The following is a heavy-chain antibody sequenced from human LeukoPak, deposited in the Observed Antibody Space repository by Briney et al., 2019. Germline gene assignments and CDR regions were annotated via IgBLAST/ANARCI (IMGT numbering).Heavy chain of an antibody. CDR3: AREYYGGNGPTFDY. D-gene: IGHD4-23*01. CDR2: IYYSGST. CDR1: GGXISSGGYY. Sequence: SETLSLTCTVSGGXISSGGYYWSWIRQHPGKGLEWIGYIYYSGSTYYNPSLKSRVTISVDTSKNQFSLKLSSVTAADTAVYYCAREYYGGNGPTFDYWGQGTLVTVSS. J-gene: IGHJ4*02. V-gene: IGHV4-31*03.